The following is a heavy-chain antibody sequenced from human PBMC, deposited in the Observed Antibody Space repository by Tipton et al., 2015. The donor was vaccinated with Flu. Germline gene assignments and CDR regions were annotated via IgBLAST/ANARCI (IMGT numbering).Heavy chain of an antibody. J-gene: IGHJ3*02. D-gene: IGHD3-10*01. CDR2: IYYSGSS. V-gene: IGHV4-59*01. CDR3: ARVPFGSGTYYKTDPFDI. CDR1: GGSLSGYS. Sequence: TLSLTCAVYGGSLSGYSWTWIRQPPGRGLEWIGYIYYSGSSTYNPSLKSRVTISLDRSKKQFSLKVNSVTAADTAVYYCARVPFGSGTYYKTDPFDIWGQGTLVTVSS.